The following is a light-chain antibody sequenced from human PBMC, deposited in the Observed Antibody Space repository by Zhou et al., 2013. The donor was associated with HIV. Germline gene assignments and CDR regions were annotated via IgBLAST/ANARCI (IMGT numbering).Light chain of an antibody. CDR1: QTVSRGY. Sequence: EIVLTQSPGTLSLSPGERATLSCRVSQTVSRGYLAWYQQKPGQAPRLLISGASTRALGIPDRFSGSGSGTDFTLSISRLEPEDFAVYYCQQYDRSPITFGQGTRLE. CDR3: QQYDRSPIT. CDR2: GAS. V-gene: IGKV3-20*01. J-gene: IGKJ5*01.